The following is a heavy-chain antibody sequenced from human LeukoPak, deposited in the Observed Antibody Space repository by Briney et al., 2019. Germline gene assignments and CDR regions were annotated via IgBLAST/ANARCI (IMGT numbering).Heavy chain of an antibody. CDR1: GDSISGYF. Sequence: SETLSLTCSVSGDSISGYFWDWVRQSPGKGLEWIGYFFNNGDTGDTNYNPSLRSRVTISVDKSKNQFSLKLSSVTAADTAVYYCARLLRLRFSYYFDYWGQGTLVTVSS. V-gene: IGHV4-59*12. CDR2: FFNNGDTGDT. J-gene: IGHJ4*02. CDR3: ARLLRLRFSYYFDY. D-gene: IGHD6-25*01.